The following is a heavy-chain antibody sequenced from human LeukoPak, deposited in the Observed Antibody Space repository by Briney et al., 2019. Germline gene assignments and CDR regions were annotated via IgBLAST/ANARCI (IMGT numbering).Heavy chain of an antibody. CDR3: ARDLDYYDSTWFDP. CDR1: GGSISNKY. D-gene: IGHD3-22*01. V-gene: IGHV4-59*12. CDR2: IYYSGST. Sequence: PSETLSLTCTVSGGSISNKYWSWIRQPPGKGLEWIGYIYYSGSTNYNPSLKSRVTISVDTSKNQFSLKLISVTAADTAVYYCARDLDYYDSTWFDPWGQGTLVTVSS. J-gene: IGHJ5*02.